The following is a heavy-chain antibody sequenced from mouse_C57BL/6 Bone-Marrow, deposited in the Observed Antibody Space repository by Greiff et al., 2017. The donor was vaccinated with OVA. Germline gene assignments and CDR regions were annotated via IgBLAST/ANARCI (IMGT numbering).Heavy chain of an antibody. V-gene: IGHV5-12*01. Sequence: EVKLMESGGGLVQPGGSLKLSCAASGFTFSDYYMYWVRQTPEKRLEWVAYISNGGGSNYYPDTVKGRFTISRDNAKNTLYLQMSRLKSEDTAMYYCARREIYYGFAYWGQGTLVTVSA. CDR1: GFTFSDYY. CDR3: ARREIYYGFAY. CDR2: ISNGGGSN. J-gene: IGHJ3*01. D-gene: IGHD1-1*01.